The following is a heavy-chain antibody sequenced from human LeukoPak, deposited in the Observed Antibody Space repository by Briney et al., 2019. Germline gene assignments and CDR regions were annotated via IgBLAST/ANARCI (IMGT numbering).Heavy chain of an antibody. CDR2: ISGNGVTT. J-gene: IGHJ4*02. V-gene: IGHV3-23*01. CDR1: GFTFSSYW. D-gene: IGHD5-18*01. Sequence: GGSLRLSCAASGFTFSSYWMSWVRQAPGKGLEWVSTISGNGVTTYYVDSVKGRFTISRDNSKNTLYLQMNSLRAEDTAVYYCAKDSRYGYRWDYDYWGQGTLVTVSS. CDR3: AKDSRYGYRWDYDY.